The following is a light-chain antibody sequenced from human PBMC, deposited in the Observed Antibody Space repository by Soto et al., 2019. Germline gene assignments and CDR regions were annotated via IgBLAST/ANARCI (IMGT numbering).Light chain of an antibody. V-gene: IGLV1-44*01. J-gene: IGLJ2*01. CDR2: SSD. Sequence: QPVLAQPPSASGTPGQGVTISCSGRSSNIGSNTVNWYQQIPGTAPKLLIYSSDQRPSGVPDRFSGSKSGTSASLAISGLQSDDEADYYCAAWDDSLTGPVFGGGTKLTVL. CDR3: AAWDDSLTGPV. CDR1: SSNIGSNT.